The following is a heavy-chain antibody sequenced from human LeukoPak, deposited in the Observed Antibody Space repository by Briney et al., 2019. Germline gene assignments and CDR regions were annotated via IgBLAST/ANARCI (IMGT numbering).Heavy chain of an antibody. CDR2: ISDDSSIL. D-gene: IGHD1-1*01. CDR3: AKVTTQDY. CDR1: GFTFSDHY. Sequence: GGSLRLSCTASGFTFSDHYMTWIRQAPGKRLEWVSYISDDSSILYYADSVKGRFTVSRDNASNSLYLQMNGLRAEDTAIYYCAKVTTQDYWGQGTLVTVSS. J-gene: IGHJ4*02. V-gene: IGHV3-11*01.